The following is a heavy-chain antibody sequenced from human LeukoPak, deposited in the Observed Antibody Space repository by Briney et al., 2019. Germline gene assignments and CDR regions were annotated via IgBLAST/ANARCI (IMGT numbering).Heavy chain of an antibody. Sequence: SETLSLTCTVSGYSISSGYYWGWIRQPPGKGLEWIGSIYHSGSTYYNPSLKSRVTISVDTSKNQFSLKLSSVTAADTAVYYCARSVGYSYGYARFDPWGQGTLVTVSS. CDR2: IYHSGST. D-gene: IGHD5-18*01. V-gene: IGHV4-38-2*02. CDR1: GYSISSGYY. J-gene: IGHJ5*02. CDR3: ARSVGYSYGYARFDP.